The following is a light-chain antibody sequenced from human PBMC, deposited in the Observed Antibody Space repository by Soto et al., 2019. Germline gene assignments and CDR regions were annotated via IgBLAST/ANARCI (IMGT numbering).Light chain of an antibody. Sequence: QSALTQPPSASGSPGQSVTISCTGTSSDVGAYKYVSWYQQYPGKAPKLMIYGVSKRPSGVPDRFSGSKSGNTASLTVSGLQAEDEADYYCTSYVGSNIWVFGGGTQLTVL. J-gene: IGLJ3*02. V-gene: IGLV2-8*01. CDR3: TSYVGSNIWV. CDR2: GVS. CDR1: SSDVGAYKY.